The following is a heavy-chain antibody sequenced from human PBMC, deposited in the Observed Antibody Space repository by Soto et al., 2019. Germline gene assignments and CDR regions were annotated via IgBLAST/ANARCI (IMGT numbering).Heavy chain of an antibody. J-gene: IGHJ2*01. D-gene: IGHD6-19*01. CDR1: GGSFSGYY. V-gene: IGHV4-34*01. CDR3: ARLGEEWLAQRGPWYCDL. CDR2: INHSGST. Sequence: QVQLQQWGAGLLKPSETLSLTCAVYGGSFSGYYWSWIRQPPGKGLEWIGEINHSGSTNYNPSLRSGVPISVATSKNQWSLKLSSVSAAATAVYYCARLGEEWLAQRGPWYCDLWGRGTLVTVSS.